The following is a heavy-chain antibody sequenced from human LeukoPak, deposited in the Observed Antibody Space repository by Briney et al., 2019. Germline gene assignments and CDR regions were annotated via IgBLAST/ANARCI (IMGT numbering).Heavy chain of an antibody. CDR3: AGVLVVLIREDDAFDI. J-gene: IGHJ3*02. Sequence: PGGSLRLSCAASRFTFSSYEMNWVRQAPGKGLEWVSYISSRGSTIYYADSVKGRFTISRDNAKNSLYLQMNSLRAEDTAVYYCAGVLVVLIREDDAFDIWGQGTMVTVSS. CDR1: RFTFSSYE. D-gene: IGHD3-22*01. CDR2: ISSRGSTI. V-gene: IGHV3-48*03.